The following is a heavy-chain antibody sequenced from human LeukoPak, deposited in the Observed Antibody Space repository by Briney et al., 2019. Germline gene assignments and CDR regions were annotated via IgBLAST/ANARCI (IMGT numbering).Heavy chain of an antibody. D-gene: IGHD3-10*01. V-gene: IGHV3-30*03. J-gene: IGHJ4*02. Sequence: PGRSLRLSCAASGVTFSSYGMHWVRQAPGKGLEWVAVISYDGSNKYYADSVKGRFTISGDNSKNTLYLQMNSLRAEDTAVYYRAIVRCVLRGRGYFDYWGQGTLVTVSS. CDR1: GVTFSSYG. CDR2: ISYDGSNK. CDR3: AIVRCVLRGRGYFDY.